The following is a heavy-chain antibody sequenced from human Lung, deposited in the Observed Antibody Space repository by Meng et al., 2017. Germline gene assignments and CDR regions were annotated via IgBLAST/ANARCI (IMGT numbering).Heavy chain of an antibody. Sequence: QVQLPQWGAGLLKPSGTLSPPCVVSGGSFSDYYWSWIRQPPGKGLEWIGEINHSGSTNYNPSLESRATISVDTSQNNLSLKLSSVTAADSAVYYCARGPTTMAHDFDYWGQGTLVTVSS. D-gene: IGHD4-11*01. J-gene: IGHJ4*02. CDR1: GGSFSDYY. CDR3: ARGPTTMAHDFDY. CDR2: INHSGST. V-gene: IGHV4-34*01.